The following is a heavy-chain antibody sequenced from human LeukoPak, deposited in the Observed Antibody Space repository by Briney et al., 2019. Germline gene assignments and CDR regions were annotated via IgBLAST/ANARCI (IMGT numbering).Heavy chain of an antibody. J-gene: IGHJ5*02. CDR3: ARDTSTSRSNWFDP. D-gene: IGHD2-2*01. CDR1: GFTFSSYS. Sequence: GGSLRLSYAASGFTFSSYSMNWVRQAPGKGLEWVSSISSSSSYIYYADSVKGRFTISRDNAKNSLYLQMNSLRAEDTAVYYCARDTSTSRSNWFDPWGQGTLVTVSS. CDR2: ISSSSSYI. V-gene: IGHV3-21*01.